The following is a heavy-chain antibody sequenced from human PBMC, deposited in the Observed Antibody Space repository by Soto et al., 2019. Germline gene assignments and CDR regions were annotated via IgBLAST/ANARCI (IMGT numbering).Heavy chain of an antibody. CDR2: INPSGGST. J-gene: IGHJ4*02. V-gene: IGHV1-46*01. Sequence: QVQLVQSGAEVKKPGASVKVSCKASGYTFTTYYIHWVRQAPGQGLEWIGIINPSGGSTDYAQKVQGRVTLTRDTATSTVYLALSSLRSEATAVYYCASGTVGPWGYFDYWGQGTLVTVSS. CDR3: ASGTVGPWGYFDY. CDR1: GYTFTTYY. D-gene: IGHD3-16*01.